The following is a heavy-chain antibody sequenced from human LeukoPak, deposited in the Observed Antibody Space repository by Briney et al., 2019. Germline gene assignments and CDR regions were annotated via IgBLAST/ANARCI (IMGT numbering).Heavy chain of an antibody. CDR2: IKRKTDGGTT. D-gene: IGHD2-21*02. CDR1: GLTLSNAW. V-gene: IGHV3-15*01. Sequence: GGSLRLSCAASGLTLSNAWMTWVRQAPGKGLEWVGRIKRKTDGGTTDYAAPVKGRFTISRDDSKNTLYLQMDSLKTEDTAVYYCARDTTYCGGGCYSLTDYWGQGTLVSVSS. CDR3: ARDTTYCGGGCYSLTDY. J-gene: IGHJ4*02.